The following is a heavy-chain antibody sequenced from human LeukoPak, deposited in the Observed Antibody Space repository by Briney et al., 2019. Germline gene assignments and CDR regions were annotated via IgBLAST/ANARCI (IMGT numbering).Heavy chain of an antibody. CDR1: GYTFTSYD. V-gene: IGHV1-8*01. CDR2: MNPNSGNT. Sequence: ASVKVSCKASGYTFTSYDINWVRQATGQGLEWMGWMNPNSGNTGYAQKFQGRVTMTRNTSISTAYMELSSLRSEDTAVYYCARVQLVGDGYNYDAFDIWGQGTMVTVSS. CDR3: ARVQLVGDGYNYDAFDI. D-gene: IGHD5-24*01. J-gene: IGHJ3*02.